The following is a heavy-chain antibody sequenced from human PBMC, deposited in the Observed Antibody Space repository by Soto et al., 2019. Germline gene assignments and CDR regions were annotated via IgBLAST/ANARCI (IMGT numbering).Heavy chain of an antibody. CDR3: ARAGLGYCTSTSCHPGFDI. CDR2: INGDGRTT. V-gene: IGHV3-74*01. D-gene: IGHD2-2*01. CDR1: GFTFSNYW. J-gene: IGHJ3*02. Sequence: EVQLVESGGGLVQPGGSLRLSCAASGFTFSNYWMHWVRQAPGKGLEWVSRINGDGRTTIYADSVKGRFTISRDNAKTTLYLQMNSLRAEDTAVYYCARAGLGYCTSTSCHPGFDIWGQGTMVTVSS.